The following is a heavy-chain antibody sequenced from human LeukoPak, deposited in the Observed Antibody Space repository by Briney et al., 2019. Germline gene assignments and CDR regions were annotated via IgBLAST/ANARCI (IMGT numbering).Heavy chain of an antibody. V-gene: IGHV1-2*02. Sequence: GSSVRVSCKASGYTFTGYYMHWVRQAPGQGLEWMGWINPNSGGTNYAQKFQGRVTMTRDTSISTAYMELSRLRSDDTAVHYCARGPKPQSYYYYYGMDVWGQGTTVTVSS. CDR1: GYTFTGYY. J-gene: IGHJ6*02. CDR2: INPNSGGT. CDR3: ARGPKPQSYYYYYGMDV.